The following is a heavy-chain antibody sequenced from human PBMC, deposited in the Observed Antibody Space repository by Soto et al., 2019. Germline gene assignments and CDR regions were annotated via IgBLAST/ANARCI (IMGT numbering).Heavy chain of an antibody. CDR3: ANANCGGDCSYRHDRYYFES. CDR1: GGSITSDDYY. J-gene: IGHJ4*02. Sequence: QVQLQESGPGLVKPSQSLSLTCTVSGGSITSDDYYWSWIRQPPGRGLEWIGYIFYSGSTHYNPSLKSRFIISLDTSKKQVSLKLSSVTAADTAVYYCANANCGGDCSYRHDRYYFESWDQGTLVTVSS. D-gene: IGHD2-21*02. V-gene: IGHV4-30-4*01. CDR2: IFYSGST.